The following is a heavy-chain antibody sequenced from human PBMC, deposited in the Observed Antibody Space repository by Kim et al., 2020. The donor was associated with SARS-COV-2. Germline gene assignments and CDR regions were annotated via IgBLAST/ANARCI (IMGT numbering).Heavy chain of an antibody. V-gene: IGHV3-30*18. CDR2: ISYDGNHK. J-gene: IGHJ4*02. Sequence: GGSLRLSCAASGFIFSSYAMHWVRQAPGKGLEWVAVISYDGNHKNYVDSVKGRFTISRDNSKNTLFLQMNSLRPEDTAVYRCAKDRIAAPGYYFDYWGQGVLVTVSS. CDR3: AKDRIAAPGYYFDY. D-gene: IGHD6-13*01. CDR1: GFIFSSYA.